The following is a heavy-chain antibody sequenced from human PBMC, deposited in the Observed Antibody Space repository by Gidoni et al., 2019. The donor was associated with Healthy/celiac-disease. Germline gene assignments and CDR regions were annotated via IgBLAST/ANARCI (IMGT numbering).Heavy chain of an antibody. D-gene: IGHD3-3*01. V-gene: IGHV4-39*01. CDR1: GGSISSSSYY. J-gene: IGHJ4*02. CDR2: IYYSGST. CDR3: ARMEWLLFFDY. Sequence: QLQLQESGPGLVKPSETLSHPCTVSGGSISSSSYYWGWIRQPPGKGLEWIGSIYYSGSTYYNPSLKSRVTISVDTSKNQFSLKLSSVTAADTAVYYCARMEWLLFFDYWGQGTLVTVSS.